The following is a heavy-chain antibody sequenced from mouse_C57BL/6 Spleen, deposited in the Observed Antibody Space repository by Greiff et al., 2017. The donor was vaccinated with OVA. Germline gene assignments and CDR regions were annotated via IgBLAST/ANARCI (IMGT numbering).Heavy chain of an antibody. V-gene: IGHV5-9-1*02. CDR3: TRENDYGSSYDVYC. J-gene: IGHJ2*01. CDR1: GFTFSSSA. CDR2: ISSGGDYI. Sequence: EVKLLESGAGLVKPGGSLKLSCAASGFTFSSSAMTWVRQTPEKRLEWVAYISSGGDYIYYADTVKGRFTISRDNASNTLYLQMSSLKSEDTAMYYCTRENDYGSSYDVYCWGKGTTLTVSS. D-gene: IGHD1-1*01.